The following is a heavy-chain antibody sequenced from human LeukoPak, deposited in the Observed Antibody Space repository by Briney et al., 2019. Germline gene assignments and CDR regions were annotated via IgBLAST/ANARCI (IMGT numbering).Heavy chain of an antibody. CDR2: IYYSGST. J-gene: IGHJ4*02. D-gene: IGHD3-22*01. Sequence: PSETLSLTCTVSGGSISSSSYYWGWIRQPPGKGLEWIGSIYYSGSTNYNPSLKSRVTISVDTSKNQFSLKLSSVTAADTAVYYCASLLTYYYDSSGYYYHYYFDYWGQGTLVTVSS. V-gene: IGHV4-39*07. CDR3: ASLLTYYYDSSGYYYHYYFDY. CDR1: GGSISSSSYY.